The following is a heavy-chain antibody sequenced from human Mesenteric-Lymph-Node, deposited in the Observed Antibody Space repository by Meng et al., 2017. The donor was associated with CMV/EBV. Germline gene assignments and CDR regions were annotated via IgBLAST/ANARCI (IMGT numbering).Heavy chain of an antibody. D-gene: IGHD1/OR15-1a*01. Sequence: GESLKISCAASGFTFSSYAMNWVRQAPGKGLEWVSVIYSGSSTTHYADSVKGRFTISRDNSKNTLYLQMNSLRVEDTAVYYCAKTFAGDSTMAFDIWGQGTMVTVSS. J-gene: IGHJ3*02. CDR3: AKTFAGDSTMAFDI. V-gene: IGHV3-23*03. CDR2: IYSGSSTT. CDR1: GFTFSSYA.